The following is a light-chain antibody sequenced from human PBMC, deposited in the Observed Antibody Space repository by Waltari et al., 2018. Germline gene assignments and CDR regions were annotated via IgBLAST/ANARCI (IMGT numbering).Light chain of an antibody. J-gene: IGKJ4*01. CDR1: QTVMSDY. V-gene: IGKV3-20*01. CDR2: GAS. CDR3: QQYGTSPLT. Sequence: EIVLTQSPGTLSLSPGERAILSCRASQTVMSDYLAWYQQKPGQAPRRLIYGASTRATGTPDRFRGSGSGTDFTLTISRLEPEDFAVYHCQQYGTSPLTFGGGTKVEI.